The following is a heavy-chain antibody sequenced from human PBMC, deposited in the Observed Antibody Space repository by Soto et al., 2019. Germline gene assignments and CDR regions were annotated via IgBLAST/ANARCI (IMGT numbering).Heavy chain of an antibody. CDR1: GCSISSYY. J-gene: IGHJ5*02. CDR3: AREQRFLEWLSNWFDP. V-gene: IGHV4-59*01. D-gene: IGHD3-3*01. CDR2: IYYSGST. Sequence: SETLSLTCTFSGCSISSYYWSWIRQPPGKGLEWIGYIYYSGSTNYNPSLKSRVTISVDTSKDQFSLKLSSVTAADTAVYYCAREQRFLEWLSNWFDPWGQGTLVTVSS.